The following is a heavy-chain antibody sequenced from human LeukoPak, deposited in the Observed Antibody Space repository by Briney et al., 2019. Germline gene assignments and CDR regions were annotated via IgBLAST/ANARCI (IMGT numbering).Heavy chain of an antibody. CDR3: ATSDPLRFLEWLPPYYYYMDV. CDR1: GGTFSSYA. CDR2: VIPIFGTA. Sequence: ASVKVSCKASGGTFSSYAISWVRQALGQGLEWMGGVIPIFGTANYAQKFQGRVTITTDESTSTAYMELSSLRSEDTAVYYCATSDPLRFLEWLPPYYYYMDVWGKGTTVTVSS. V-gene: IGHV1-69*05. J-gene: IGHJ6*03. D-gene: IGHD3-3*01.